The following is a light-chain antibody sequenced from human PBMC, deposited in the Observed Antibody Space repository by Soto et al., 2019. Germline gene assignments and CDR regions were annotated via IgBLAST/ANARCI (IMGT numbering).Light chain of an antibody. CDR3: QSYDSRLSGFVV. CDR2: GNS. J-gene: IGLJ2*01. Sequence: QSVLTQPPSVSGAPGQRVTISCTGSSSNIGAGYDVHWYQQPPGKVPKLLIYGNSNRPSGVPDRFSGSKSGTSASLAITGLQAEDEAENYCQSYDSRLSGFVVFGGGTQLTVL. CDR1: SSNIGAGYD. V-gene: IGLV1-40*01.